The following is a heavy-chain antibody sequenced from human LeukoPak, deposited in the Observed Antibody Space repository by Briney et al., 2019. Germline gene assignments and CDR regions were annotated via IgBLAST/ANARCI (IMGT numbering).Heavy chain of an antibody. V-gene: IGHV1-8*03. Sequence: ASVTVSCKASVYTFTSYDINWVRQAPGQGLEWMGWMNPNSGNTVYAQKFQGRVTITRNTSISTAYMELSSLRSEDTAVYYCARGRQWPEYYYYYYMDVWGKGTTVTVSS. CDR3: ARGRQWPEYYYYYYMDV. D-gene: IGHD6-19*01. CDR1: VYTFTSYD. CDR2: MNPNSGNT. J-gene: IGHJ6*03.